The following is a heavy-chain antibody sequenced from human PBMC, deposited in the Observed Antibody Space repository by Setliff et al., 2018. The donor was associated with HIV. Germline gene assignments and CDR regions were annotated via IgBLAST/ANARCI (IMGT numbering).Heavy chain of an antibody. D-gene: IGHD3-22*01. CDR1: GYTFSDYE. J-gene: IGHJ4*02. V-gene: IGHV1-2*02. Sequence: GASVKVSCKASGYTFSDYEIHWLRQAPGQGPEWVGWINTEHGGAYYAQNFQGRVSVTRDTSISTVYMELRTLKADDTAIYYCATTEGGYTINSDSSGSRYLDHWGQGTLVTVSS. CDR3: ATTEGGYTINSDSSGSRYLDH. CDR2: INTEHGGA.